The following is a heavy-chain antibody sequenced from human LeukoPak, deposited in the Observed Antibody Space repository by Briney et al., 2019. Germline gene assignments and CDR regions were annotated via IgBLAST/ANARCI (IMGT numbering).Heavy chain of an antibody. CDR1: GYTLTELS. J-gene: IGHJ6*02. CDR2: FDPEDGET. Sequence: ASVKVSCKVSGYTLTELSMHWVRQAPGKGLEWMGGFDPEDGETIYAQKFQGRVTMTEDTSTDTAYMELSSLRSEDTAVYYCATFDVTHRRFYYYYYGMDVWGQGTTVTVSS. CDR3: ATFDVTHRRFYYYYYGMDV. V-gene: IGHV1-24*01. D-gene: IGHD1-14*01.